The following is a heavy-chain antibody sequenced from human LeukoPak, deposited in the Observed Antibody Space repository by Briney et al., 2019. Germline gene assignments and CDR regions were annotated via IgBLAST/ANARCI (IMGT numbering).Heavy chain of an antibody. D-gene: IGHD1-26*01. CDR3: ARTVGATTRGGDAFDI. J-gene: IGHJ3*02. CDR1: GGTFSSYA. CDR2: IIPILGIA. V-gene: IGHV1-69*04. Sequence: SVKVSCKASGGTFSSYAISWVRQAPGQGLEWMGRIIPILGIANYAQKFQSRVTITADKSTSTAYMELSSLRSEDTAVYYCARTVGATTRGGDAFDIWGQGTMVTVSS.